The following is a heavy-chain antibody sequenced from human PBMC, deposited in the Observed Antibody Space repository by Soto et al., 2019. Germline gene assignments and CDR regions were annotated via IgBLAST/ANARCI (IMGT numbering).Heavy chain of an antibody. D-gene: IGHD2-2*01. CDR3: AKRAHVSTSSIWYGAFDI. J-gene: IGHJ3*02. CDR2: ISSSCGSI. Sequence: EVQLLESGGGLVQPGGSLRLSCAASGFTFSSYVMNWVRQAPGKGLEWGSSISSSCGSIYYADSVKGRFTISRDNSKSTLYLQMNSLRAEDTAVYYSAKRAHVSTSSIWYGAFDIWGQGTMVTV. CDR1: GFTFSSYV. V-gene: IGHV3-23*01.